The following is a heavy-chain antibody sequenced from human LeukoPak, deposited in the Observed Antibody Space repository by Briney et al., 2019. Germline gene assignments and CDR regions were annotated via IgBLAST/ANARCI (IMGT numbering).Heavy chain of an antibody. CDR2: INPNRGNT. CDR1: GYIFTTYY. V-gene: IGHV1-8*01. D-gene: IGHD3-22*01. CDR3: ARGYYDTNGYYYRLDF. Sequence: ASVKVSCKASGYIFTTYYINWVRQATGQGLEWMGWINPNRGNTGYAQKFQGRVTMTRNTSISTAYMELSSLRSEDTAIYYCARGYYDTNGYYYRLDFWGQGTLVTVSS. J-gene: IGHJ4*02.